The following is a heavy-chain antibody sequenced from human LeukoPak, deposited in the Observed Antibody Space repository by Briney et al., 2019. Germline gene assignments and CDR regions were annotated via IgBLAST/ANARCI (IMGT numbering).Heavy chain of an antibody. CDR2: ISSSSSDI. Sequence: PVGSLRLSCAASGFTFSSYSMNWGRQAPRKGLEWVSSISSSSSDIYYADSVRGRFTISRDNAKNSLYLQMNSLRAEDTAVYYCARDPDSSGSLSWFDPWGQGTLVTVSS. V-gene: IGHV3-21*01. CDR1: GFTFSSYS. CDR3: ARDPDSSGSLSWFDP. J-gene: IGHJ5*02. D-gene: IGHD3-22*01.